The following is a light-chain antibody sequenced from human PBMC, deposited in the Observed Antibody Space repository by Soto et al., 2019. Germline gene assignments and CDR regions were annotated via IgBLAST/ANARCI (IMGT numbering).Light chain of an antibody. J-gene: IGKJ5*01. Sequence: IVLTQSPGTLSLSPGERATLSCRASQSVDTNLAWYVQKPGQAPRRLMYGVSTWGTGVTARFSGSGSGTEFTLTISSLQSEDFAIYYCQQYKSWPITFGQGTRLEIK. CDR1: QSVDTN. V-gene: IGKV3D-15*01. CDR3: QQYKSWPIT. CDR2: GVS.